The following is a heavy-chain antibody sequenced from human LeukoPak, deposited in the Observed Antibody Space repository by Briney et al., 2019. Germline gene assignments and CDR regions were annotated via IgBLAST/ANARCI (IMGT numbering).Heavy chain of an antibody. CDR2: IDPSGGSR. CDR1: GYTFTRYY. J-gene: IGHJ4*02. Sequence: ASVKVSCKASGYTFTRYYIHWVRQAAGQGLEWMGIIDPSGGSRSYAQKFQGRVTITRDTSTSTVYMELSSLRSEDTAVYYCARDKSGTTQGDSDYWRQGTLVTVSS. V-gene: IGHV1-46*01. CDR3: ARDKSGTTQGDSDY. D-gene: IGHD1-1*01.